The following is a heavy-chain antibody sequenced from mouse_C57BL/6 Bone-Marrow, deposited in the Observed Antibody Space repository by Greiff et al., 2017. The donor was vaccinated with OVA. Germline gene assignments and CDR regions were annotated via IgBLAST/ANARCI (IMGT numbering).Heavy chain of an antibody. D-gene: IGHD2-12*01. Sequence: QVHVKQSGPGLVQPSQSLSITCTVSGFSLTSYGVHWVRQSPGKGLEWLGVIWSGGSTDYNAAFIARLSISKDNTKSQVFFKMNSQQADDTAIYYCARKGRYSHHFYYWGQGTTLTVSS. J-gene: IGHJ2*01. CDR3: ARKGRYSHHFYY. CDR2: IWSGGST. V-gene: IGHV2-2*01. CDR1: GFSLTSYG.